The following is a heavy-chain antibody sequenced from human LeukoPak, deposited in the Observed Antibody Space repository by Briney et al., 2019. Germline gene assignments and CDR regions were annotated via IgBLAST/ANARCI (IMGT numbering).Heavy chain of an antibody. CDR2: ISYDGSNK. CDR1: GFTFSSYG. J-gene: IGHJ4*02. D-gene: IGHD2-21*01. CDR3: AKDRRSTWGGYFDY. V-gene: IGHV3-30*18. Sequence: GSLRLSCAASGFTFSSYGMHWVRQAPGKGLEWVAVISYDGSNKYYADSVKGRFTISRDNSKNTLYLQMNSLRAEDTAVYYCAKDRRSTWGGYFDYWGQGTLVTVSS.